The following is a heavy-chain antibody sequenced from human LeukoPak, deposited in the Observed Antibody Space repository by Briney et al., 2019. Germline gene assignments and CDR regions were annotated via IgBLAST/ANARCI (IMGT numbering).Heavy chain of an antibody. J-gene: IGHJ4*02. D-gene: IGHD3-10*01. Sequence: GGSLRLSCAASGFTFTNYCMIWVRQAPGKGLEWVSSISCSSNYIYYADSVKGRFTISRDNAKNSLYLQMNSLRVEDTAVYYCARVGSGSSYRPFDYWGQGTLVTVSS. V-gene: IGHV3-21*01. CDR1: GFTFTNYC. CDR2: ISCSSNYI. CDR3: ARVGSGSSYRPFDY.